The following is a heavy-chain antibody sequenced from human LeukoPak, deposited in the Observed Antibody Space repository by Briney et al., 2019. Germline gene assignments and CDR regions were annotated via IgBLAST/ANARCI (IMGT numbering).Heavy chain of an antibody. CDR1: GFIFSNYW. J-gene: IGHJ4*02. Sequence: GGALILSCAASGFIFSNYWMSWVRQAPGKGVEGGANIKKDGSDKYYVDSGKGPFTISKDNAKNSLYLQMNSLRAEDMAVYYCARQRGYNYGYNDYWGQGTLVTVSS. CDR2: IKKDGSDK. CDR3: ARQRGYNYGYNDY. D-gene: IGHD5-18*01. V-gene: IGHV3-7*03.